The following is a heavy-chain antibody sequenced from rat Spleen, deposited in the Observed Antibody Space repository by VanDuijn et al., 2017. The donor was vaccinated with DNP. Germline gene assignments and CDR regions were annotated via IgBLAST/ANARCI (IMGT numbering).Heavy chain of an antibody. Sequence: EVQLVESGGGLVQPGRSLKLSCVASGFTFNNYWMTWIRQAPGKGLEWVASIPNTGGSTYYPDSVKGRFTISRDNAKRTLYLQMNSLRSEDTATYYCTRLLSSYVDYWGQGVMVTVSS. CDR3: TRLLSSYVDY. J-gene: IGHJ2*01. D-gene: IGHD1-8*01. CDR1: GFTFNNYW. CDR2: IPNTGGST. V-gene: IGHV5-31*01.